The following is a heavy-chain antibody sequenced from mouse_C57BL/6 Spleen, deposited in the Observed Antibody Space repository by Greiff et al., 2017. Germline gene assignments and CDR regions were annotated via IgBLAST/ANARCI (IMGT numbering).Heavy chain of an antibody. V-gene: IGHV1-54*01. CDR1: GYAFTNYL. D-gene: IGHD1-1*01. CDR2: INPGIGGT. J-gene: IGHJ4*01. CDR3: ARRGGSSYGAMAY. Sequence: VQLQQLGAELVRPGTSVKVSCKASGYAFTNYLIEWVKQRPGQGLDWIGVINPGIGGTNYNEKFKGKATLTADKSSSTAYMQLSSLTSEDSAVFYCARRGGSSYGAMAYWGQGTLVTVSA.